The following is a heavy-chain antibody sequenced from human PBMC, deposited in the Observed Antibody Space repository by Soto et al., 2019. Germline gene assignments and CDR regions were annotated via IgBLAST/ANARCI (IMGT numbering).Heavy chain of an antibody. J-gene: IGHJ4*02. Sequence: GGSLRLPCGASGFTFSNVWMSWVRQAPGKGLEWVGRIKSKTDGGTTDYAAPVKGRFTISRDDSKNTLYLQMNSLKTEDTAVYYCTTDDYGDYVKDYWGQGTLVTVSS. CDR1: GFTFSNVW. CDR3: TTDDYGDYVKDY. V-gene: IGHV3-15*01. D-gene: IGHD4-17*01. CDR2: IKSKTDGGTT.